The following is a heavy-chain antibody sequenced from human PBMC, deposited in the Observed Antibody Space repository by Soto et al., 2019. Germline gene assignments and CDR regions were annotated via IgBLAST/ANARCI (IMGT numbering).Heavy chain of an antibody. CDR3: ARHGGIARFNRLGMDV. CDR1: GGSISSYY. CDR2: IYSSGST. J-gene: IGHJ6*02. Sequence: SETLSRTCTVSGGSISSYYWSWIRQPPGKGLEWIGYIYSSGSTHYNPSLQNRVTISIDTSKNQVSLKVNSVTAADTAMYYCARHGGIARFNRLGMDVWGQGTTVTVSS. D-gene: IGHD6-13*01. V-gene: IGHV4-59*01.